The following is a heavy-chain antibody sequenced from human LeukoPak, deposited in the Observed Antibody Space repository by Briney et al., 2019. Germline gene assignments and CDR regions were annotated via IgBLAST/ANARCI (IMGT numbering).Heavy chain of an antibody. J-gene: IGHJ4*02. CDR3: ANIPTGFPFDY. CDR1: GFTFSSYA. Sequence: PGGSLRLSCAASGFTFSSYAMSWVRQAPGKGLEWVSAISGSGGSTYYADSVKGRLTISRDNSKNTLYLQMNSLRAEDTTVYYCANIPTGFPFDYWGQGTLVTVSS. D-gene: IGHD3-10*01. V-gene: IGHV3-23*01. CDR2: ISGSGGST.